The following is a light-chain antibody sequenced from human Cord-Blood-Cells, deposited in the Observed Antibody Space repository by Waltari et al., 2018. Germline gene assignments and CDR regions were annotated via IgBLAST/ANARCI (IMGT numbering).Light chain of an antibody. Sequence: EIVLTQSPATLSLFPGERATLSCRASQSVSRYLAWYQQKPGQAPRLLIYDASNRATGLPARFSGSGSGTDFTLTISSLEPEDFAVYYCQQSSNWITFGQGTRLEIK. CDR2: DAS. J-gene: IGKJ5*01. CDR1: QSVSRY. CDR3: QQSSNWIT. V-gene: IGKV3-11*01.